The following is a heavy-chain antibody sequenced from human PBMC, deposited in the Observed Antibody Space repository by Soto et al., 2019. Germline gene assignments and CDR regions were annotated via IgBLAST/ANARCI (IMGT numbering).Heavy chain of an antibody. CDR2: ISPMFGAA. J-gene: IGHJ4*02. V-gene: IGHV1-69*19. D-gene: IGHD3-10*01. CDR1: GGTFNTYA. CDR3: AREVQVQTPAFVY. Sequence: QVQLVQSGAEMKKPGSSVKVSCQSSGGTFNTYAMNWVRQAPGQGPEWMGDISPMFGAANYAPKFQGRVTITADESTDTSYMQLSSLTSADTALYFCAREVQVQTPAFVYWGQGTLVTVSS.